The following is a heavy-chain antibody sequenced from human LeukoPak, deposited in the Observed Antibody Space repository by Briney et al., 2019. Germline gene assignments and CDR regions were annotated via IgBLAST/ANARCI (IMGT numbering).Heavy chain of an antibody. J-gene: IGHJ4*02. CDR1: GFTFSSYG. V-gene: IGHV3-7*01. CDR2: IKQDGSEK. D-gene: IGHD1-14*01. Sequence: GGSLRLSCAASGFTFSSYGMHWVRQAPGKGLEWVANIKQDGSEKYYVDSVKGRFTISRDNAKNSLYLQMNSVRAEDTAVYYCAREEPAHDYWGQGTLVTVSS. CDR3: AREEPAHDY.